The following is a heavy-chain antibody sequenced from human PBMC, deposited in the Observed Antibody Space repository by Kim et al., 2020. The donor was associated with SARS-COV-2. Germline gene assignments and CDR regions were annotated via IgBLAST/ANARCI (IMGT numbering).Heavy chain of an antibody. V-gene: IGHV1-8*01. Sequence: ASVKVSCKASGYTFTSYDINWVRQATGQGLEWMGWMNPNSGNTGYAQKFQGRVTMTRNTSISTAYMELSSLRSEDTAVYYCARGQKGSGRYGSGRPLSYYFDYWGQGTLVTVSS. CDR3: ARGQKGSGRYGSGRPLSYYFDY. D-gene: IGHD3-10*01. J-gene: IGHJ4*02. CDR2: MNPNSGNT. CDR1: GYTFTSYD.